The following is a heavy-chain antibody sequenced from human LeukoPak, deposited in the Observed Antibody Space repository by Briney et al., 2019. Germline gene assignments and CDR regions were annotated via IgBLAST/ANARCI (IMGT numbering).Heavy chain of an antibody. CDR1: GFTFSSYS. D-gene: IGHD1-26*01. V-gene: IGHV3-48*01. J-gene: IGHJ4*02. CDR2: ISSSSSTI. CDR3: AKSAGAGIFDY. Sequence: GGSLRLSCAASGFTFSSYSMNWVRQAPGKGLEWVSYISSSSSTIYYADSVKGRFTISRDNSKNTLYLQMNSLRAEDTAVYYCAKSAGAGIFDYWGQGTLVTVSS.